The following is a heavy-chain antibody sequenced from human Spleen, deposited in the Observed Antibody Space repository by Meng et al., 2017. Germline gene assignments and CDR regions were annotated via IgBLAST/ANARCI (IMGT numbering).Heavy chain of an antibody. CDR2: IYYSGST. Sequence: QVKLQESGPGLVKPSQTLSLTCTVSGGSVSSGDYYWTWFRQPPGKGLEWIGYIYYSGSTYCNPSFKSRVTISADTSKNQFSLKVSSVTAADTAVYYCARAVGQLVTRFDFWGQGTLVTVSS. CDR3: ARAVGQLVTRFDF. J-gene: IGHJ4*02. V-gene: IGHV4-30-4*01. D-gene: IGHD6-6*01. CDR1: GGSVSSGDYY.